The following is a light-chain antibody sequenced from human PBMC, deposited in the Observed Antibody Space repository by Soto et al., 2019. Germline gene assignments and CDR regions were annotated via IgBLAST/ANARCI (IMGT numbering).Light chain of an antibody. J-gene: IGKJ1*01. CDR1: QSISTR. V-gene: IGKV1-5*01. Sequence: DIQMTQSPSTLPASVGDTVTITARASQSISTRLAWYQQKAGKAPKVLIYDASRLESGVPSRFSGSGSGTEFTLTISRLQPDDFASYYCQQYDSYSWTFGRGTKVDIK. CDR2: DAS. CDR3: QQYDSYSWT.